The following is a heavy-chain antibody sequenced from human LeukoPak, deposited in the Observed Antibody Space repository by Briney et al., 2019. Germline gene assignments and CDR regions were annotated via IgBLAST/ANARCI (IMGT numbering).Heavy chain of an antibody. CDR3: ARGWGEPSEMDV. CDR2: VNPNSGNT. Sequence: ASVKVSCKASGYTFTSYDINWVRQATGQGLEWMGWVNPNSGNTGYAQKFQGRVTITRNTSISTAYMELSSLRSEDTAVYYCARGWGEPSEMDVWGKGTTVTVSS. D-gene: IGHD7-27*01. J-gene: IGHJ6*04. CDR1: GYTFTSYD. V-gene: IGHV1-8*03.